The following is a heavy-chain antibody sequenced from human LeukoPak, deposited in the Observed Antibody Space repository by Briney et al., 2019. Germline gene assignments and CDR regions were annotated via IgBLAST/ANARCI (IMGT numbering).Heavy chain of an antibody. D-gene: IGHD1-1*01. CDR3: AKDPNWMYYFDY. Sequence: GGSLRLSCAASGFTVSSNDMSWVRQAPGKGLECISVIYSGGSTDYADSVKGRLTISRDNSKNTLYLQMNSLRAEDTAVYYCAKDPNWMYYFDYWGQGTLVTVSS. J-gene: IGHJ4*02. CDR1: GFTVSSND. V-gene: IGHV3-53*01. CDR2: IYSGGST.